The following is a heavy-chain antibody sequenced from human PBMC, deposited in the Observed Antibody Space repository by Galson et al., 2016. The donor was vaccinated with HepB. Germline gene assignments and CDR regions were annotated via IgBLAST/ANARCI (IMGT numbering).Heavy chain of an antibody. CDR2: VWYDGSKK. Sequence: SLRLSCAASGFSLNSYVMHWVRQAPGKGLEWAAVVWYDGSKKYYADSMKGRFTISRDISKNTLYLQMNNLRVEDTAVYYCARDEGEYSLFDSWGQGTQVTVSS. CDR3: ARDEGEYSLFDS. D-gene: IGHD5-18*01. J-gene: IGHJ4*02. CDR1: GFSLNSYV. V-gene: IGHV3-33*01.